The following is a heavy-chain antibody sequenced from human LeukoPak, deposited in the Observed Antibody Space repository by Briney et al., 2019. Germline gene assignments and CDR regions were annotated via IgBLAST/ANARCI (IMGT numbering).Heavy chain of an antibody. Sequence: GESLKSSCRDSGNTFTTSLIVWVRQMPGKGLEWMGIIYPGDSDTKYSPSFQGQVTISADKSISTAYLHWNSLKASDTATYYCARPKYSSSLAFDFWGQGTPVTVSS. V-gene: IGHV5-51*01. CDR1: GNTFTTSL. J-gene: IGHJ4*02. CDR3: ARPKYSSSLAFDF. D-gene: IGHD6-6*01. CDR2: IYPGDSDT.